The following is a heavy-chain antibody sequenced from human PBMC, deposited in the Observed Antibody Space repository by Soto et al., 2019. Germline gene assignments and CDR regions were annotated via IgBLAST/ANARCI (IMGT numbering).Heavy chain of an antibody. Sequence: QVQLVQSGAEVKKPGASVKVSCKASGYTFTGHYMYWVRQAFGQGLEWMGWINPDNGGTSYAQKFQGRVTMTTDTYISTAYMELSRLTSDDTAVYYCAREVGKVGYSSSSCDYWGQGSLVTVST. J-gene: IGHJ4*02. CDR1: GYTFTGHY. CDR2: INPDNGGT. V-gene: IGHV1-2*02. D-gene: IGHD6-6*01. CDR3: AREVGKVGYSSSSCDY.